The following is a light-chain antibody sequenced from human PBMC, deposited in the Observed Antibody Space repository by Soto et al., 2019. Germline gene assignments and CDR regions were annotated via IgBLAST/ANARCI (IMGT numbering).Light chain of an antibody. CDR2: DVS. V-gene: IGLV2-11*01. CDR3: CSYAGSDTLDVV. CDR1: SSDVGGYNY. Sequence: QSALTQPRSVSGSPGQSVTISCTGTSSDVGGYNYVSWYQQHPGKAPKLMIYDVSKRPSGVPDRFSGSKSGNTASLTISGLQAEDEAEYYCCSYAGSDTLDVVFGGGTKLTVL. J-gene: IGLJ2*01.